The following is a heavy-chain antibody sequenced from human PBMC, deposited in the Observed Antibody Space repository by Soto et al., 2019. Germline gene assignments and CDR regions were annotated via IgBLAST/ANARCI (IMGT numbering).Heavy chain of an antibody. D-gene: IGHD3-10*01. CDR2: IYWDNDK. CDR3: ARSLWFGELH. V-gene: IGHV2-5*02. CDR1: GFSLSTTGVG. J-gene: IGHJ4*02. Sequence: QITLKESGPTLVKPTQTLTLTCSFSGFSLSTTGVGVGWIRQSPGKALEWLAIIYWDNDKRYSPSLKSRVTITNDTSKNQLVLTVTNMDPVDTGTYYCARSLWFGELHWGQGALVTVSS.